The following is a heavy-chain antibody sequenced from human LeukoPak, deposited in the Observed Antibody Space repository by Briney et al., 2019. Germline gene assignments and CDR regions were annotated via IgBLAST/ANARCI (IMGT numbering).Heavy chain of an antibody. D-gene: IGHD2-2*01. J-gene: IGHJ4*02. V-gene: IGHV1-8*01. CDR1: GYTFTSYD. Sequence: GASVKVSCKASGYTFTSYDINWVRQATGQGLEWMGWMNPNSGNTGYAQKFQGRVTMTRNTSISTAYMELSSLRSEDTAVYYCARVMGAYCSSTSCQDYWGQGTLVTVSS. CDR2: MNPNSGNT. CDR3: ARVMGAYCSSTSCQDY.